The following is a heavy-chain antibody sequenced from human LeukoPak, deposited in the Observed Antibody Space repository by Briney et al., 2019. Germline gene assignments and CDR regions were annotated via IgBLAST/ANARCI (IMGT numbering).Heavy chain of an antibody. Sequence: GGSLSLSCAASGFTFSSYSMNWVRQAPGKGLEWVSSISSSSSYIYYADSVKGRFTISRDNAKNSLYLQMNSLRAEDTAVYYCARDPGIAARPIDYWGQGTLVTVSS. CDR3: ARDPGIAARPIDY. CDR1: GFTFSSYS. D-gene: IGHD6-6*01. V-gene: IGHV3-21*01. J-gene: IGHJ4*02. CDR2: ISSSSSYI.